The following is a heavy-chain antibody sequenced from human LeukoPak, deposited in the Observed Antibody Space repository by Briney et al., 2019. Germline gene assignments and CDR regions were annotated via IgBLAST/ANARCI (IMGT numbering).Heavy chain of an antibody. D-gene: IGHD1-14*01. CDR2: ISSSSSYI. Sequence: GGSLRLSCAASGFTFSSYSMNWVRQAPGKGLEWVSSISSSSSYIYYADSVKGRFTISRDNAKNSLYLQMNSLRAEDTAVYYCARDKAPGTHDYWGQGTLVTVSS. J-gene: IGHJ4*02. V-gene: IGHV3-21*01. CDR3: ARDKAPGTHDY. CDR1: GFTFSSYS.